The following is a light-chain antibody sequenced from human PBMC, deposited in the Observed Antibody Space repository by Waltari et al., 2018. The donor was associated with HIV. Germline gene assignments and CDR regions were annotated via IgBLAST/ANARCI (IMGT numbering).Light chain of an antibody. Sequence: QSVLTQPPPASGTPGQRVTISCSGSISNSGSNTVNWYQQLPGTAPKLLIYTTNQRPSGVPARFSGSKSCASASLAISGLQSDDEADYYCATWDDSLNGPVFGGGTKLTVL. J-gene: IGLJ3*02. CDR2: TTN. CDR3: ATWDDSLNGPV. V-gene: IGLV1-44*01. CDR1: ISNSGSNT.